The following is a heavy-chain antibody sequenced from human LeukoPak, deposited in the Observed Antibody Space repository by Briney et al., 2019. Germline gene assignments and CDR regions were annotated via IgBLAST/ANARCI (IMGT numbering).Heavy chain of an antibody. CDR2: IYYSGST. Sequence: ASETLSLTCTVSGGSISSYYWSWIRQPPGKGLEWIGYIYYSGSTNYNPSLKSRVTISIDTSKNQFSLKLSSVTAADTAVYYCASLSTYGDYDFDYWGQGTLVIVSS. V-gene: IGHV4-59*08. D-gene: IGHD4-17*01. CDR1: GGSISSYY. CDR3: ASLSTYGDYDFDY. J-gene: IGHJ4*02.